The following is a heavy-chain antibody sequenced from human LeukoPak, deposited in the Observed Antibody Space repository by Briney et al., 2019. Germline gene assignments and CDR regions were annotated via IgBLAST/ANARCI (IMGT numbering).Heavy chain of an antibody. CDR1: GGSISSSSYY. V-gene: IGHV4-39*07. Sequence: PSETLSLTCTVSGGSISSSSYYWGWIRQPPGKGLEWIGSIYYSGSTYYNPSLKSRVTISVDTSKNQFSLKLTSVTAADTAVYYCARRSGYSPNWFDPWGQGTLVTVSS. CDR3: ARRSGYSPNWFDP. D-gene: IGHD3-3*01. J-gene: IGHJ5*02. CDR2: IYYSGST.